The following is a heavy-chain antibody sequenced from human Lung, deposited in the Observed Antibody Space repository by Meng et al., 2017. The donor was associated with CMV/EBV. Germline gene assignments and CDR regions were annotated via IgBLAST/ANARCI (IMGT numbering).Heavy chain of an antibody. CDR1: GGSIGSGGYY. D-gene: IGHD3-10*01. V-gene: IGHV4-31*03. CDR2: IHSSGST. CDR3: ARASYGSGSPLGESWFDP. J-gene: IGHJ5*02. Sequence: QVSREELGPSLVKPSPTLSLTCTVSGGSIGSGGYYWSWIRQHPGKGLEWIGYIHSSGSTYYNPSLRSRLTMSVDTSKNQFSLKLSSVTAADTAVYYCARASYGSGSPLGESWFDPWGQGTLVTVSS.